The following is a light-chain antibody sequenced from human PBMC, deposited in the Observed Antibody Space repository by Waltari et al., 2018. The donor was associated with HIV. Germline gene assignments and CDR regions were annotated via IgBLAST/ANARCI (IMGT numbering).Light chain of an antibody. V-gene: IGLV2-8*01. CDR3: TSYTRSTNLL. J-gene: IGLJ2*01. CDR1: ISDVDGYAY. Sequence: SALTQPPPASGSPGQSATISCPGPISDVDGYAYVSCTQKHPVKAPKLMIYEFTRRPSGVPDRFSGSKSANTASLTVSGLQAEDEADYYCTSYTRSTNLLFGGGTKLTVL. CDR2: EFT.